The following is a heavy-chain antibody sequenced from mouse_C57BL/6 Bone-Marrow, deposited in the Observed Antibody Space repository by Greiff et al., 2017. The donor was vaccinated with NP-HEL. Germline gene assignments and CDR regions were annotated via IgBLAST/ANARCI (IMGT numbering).Heavy chain of an antibody. CDR3: ALYYYGSSPFDY. CDR2: IHPNSGST. Sequence: VQLQQPGAELVKPGASVKLSCKASGYTFTSYWMHWVKQRPGHGLEWIGMIHPNSGSTNYNEKFKSKATLTVDKSSSTAYMQLSSLTSEDSAVYYCALYYYGSSPFDYWGQGTTLTVSS. J-gene: IGHJ2*01. CDR1: GYTFTSYW. D-gene: IGHD1-1*01. V-gene: IGHV1-64*01.